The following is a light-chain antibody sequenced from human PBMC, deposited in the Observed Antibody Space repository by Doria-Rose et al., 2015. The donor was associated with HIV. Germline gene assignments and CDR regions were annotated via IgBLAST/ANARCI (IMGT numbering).Light chain of an antibody. CDR2: DGS. J-gene: IGKJ1*01. V-gene: IGKV3-20*01. Sequence: ETAITQSPGTLSLSPGERATLSCRASQSFSSTYLAWYQQKPGQAPSLLIYDGSTRATGIPDRFSASGSGTDFTLTINRLEPEDFALYYCHQYGTSWTFGQGTKVEI. CDR3: HQYGTSWT. CDR1: QSFSSTY.